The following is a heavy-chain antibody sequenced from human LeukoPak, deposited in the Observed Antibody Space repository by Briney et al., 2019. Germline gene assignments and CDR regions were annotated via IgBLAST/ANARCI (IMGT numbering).Heavy chain of an antibody. Sequence: GESLKISCKGSGYSFTRYWIGWVRQMTGKGLEWMGIIYPGDSDTRYSPSFQGQVTISADKSISTAYLQWSSLKASDTAIYYCARLQYSSAWGDYFDYWGQGTLVTVSS. CDR1: GYSFTRYW. CDR3: ARLQYSSAWGDYFDY. CDR2: IYPGDSDT. J-gene: IGHJ4*02. D-gene: IGHD6-19*01. V-gene: IGHV5-51*01.